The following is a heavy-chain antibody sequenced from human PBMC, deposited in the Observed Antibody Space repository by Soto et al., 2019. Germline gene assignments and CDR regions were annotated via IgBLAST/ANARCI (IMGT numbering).Heavy chain of an antibody. V-gene: IGHV3-23*01. J-gene: IGHJ4*02. CDR3: AKGVRSIAVVKKASYYFDY. D-gene: IGHD6-19*01. Sequence: PGGSLRLSCAASGFTFSSYAMSWVRQAPGKGLEWVSAISGSGGSTYYADSVKGRFTISRDNSKNTLYLQMNSLRAEDTAVYYCAKGVRSIAVVKKASYYFDYWGQGTLVTVSS. CDR1: GFTFSSYA. CDR2: ISGSGGST.